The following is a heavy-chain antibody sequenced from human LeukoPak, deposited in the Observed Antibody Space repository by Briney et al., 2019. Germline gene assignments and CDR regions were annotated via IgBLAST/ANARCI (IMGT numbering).Heavy chain of an antibody. D-gene: IGHD3-3*01. V-gene: IGHV1-18*01. CDR3: AREGFTVFGAVVNCYYSGMDV. Sequence: GASVKVSCKASGFTFTNYGISWVRQAPGQGLEWMGWISAYNGNTNYAQKLQDRVTLTTDTSTSTAYMELRSLRSDDTAVYYCAREGFTVFGAVVNCYYSGMDVWGQGTTVTVSS. CDR1: GFTFTNYG. CDR2: ISAYNGNT. J-gene: IGHJ6*02.